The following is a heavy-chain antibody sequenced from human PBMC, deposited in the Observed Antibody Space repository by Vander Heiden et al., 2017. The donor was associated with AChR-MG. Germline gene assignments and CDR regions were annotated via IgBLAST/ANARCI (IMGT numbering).Heavy chain of an antibody. V-gene: IGHV1-69*04. CDR1: GGTFSSYA. J-gene: IGHJ4*02. CDR2: IIPILGIA. CDR3: ASLYYYDSSGYQRDY. D-gene: IGHD3-22*01. Sequence: QVQLVQSGAEVKKPGSSVKVSCKASGGTFSSYAIRCVRQAPGQGLEWMGRIIPILGIANYAQKFQGRVTITADKSTSTAYMELSSLRSEDTAVYYCASLYYYDSSGYQRDYWGQGTLVTVSS.